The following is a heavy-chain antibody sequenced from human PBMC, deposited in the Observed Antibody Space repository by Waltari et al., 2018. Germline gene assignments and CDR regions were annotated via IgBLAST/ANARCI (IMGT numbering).Heavy chain of an antibody. J-gene: IGHJ5*02. V-gene: IGHV3-23*01. CDR2: IIHSGSST. D-gene: IGHD3-10*01. Sequence: EVQLLESGGMLVQPGGSLRLSCAVSGFTFSDYAMSWVRQAPGKGLDGVSTIIHSGSSTYSAESVEGRFTISRDNSKSILYLQMNSLRAEDTAVYYCVKDHGWGTSYKGFDPWGQGTLVTVSS. CDR3: VKDHGWGTSYKGFDP. CDR1: GFTFSDYA.